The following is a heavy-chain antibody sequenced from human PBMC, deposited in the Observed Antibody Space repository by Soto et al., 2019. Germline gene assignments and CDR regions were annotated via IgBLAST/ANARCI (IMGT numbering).Heavy chain of an antibody. CDR2: ISGSGGST. V-gene: IGHV3-23*01. J-gene: IGHJ4*02. CDR1: GFTFSSYA. D-gene: IGHD2-15*01. CDR3: AKDLLGRSGYDY. Sequence: EVQLLESGGGLVEPGGSLRLSCAASGFTFSSYAMSWVRQAPGKGLEWVSAISGSGGSTYYADSVKGRFTISRDNSKNTLYLQMNSLRAEDTAVYYCAKDLLGRSGYDYWGQGTLVTVSS.